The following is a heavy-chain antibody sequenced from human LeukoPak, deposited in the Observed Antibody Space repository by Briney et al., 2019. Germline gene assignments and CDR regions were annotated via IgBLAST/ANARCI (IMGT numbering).Heavy chain of an antibody. CDR2: ISGSGGST. CDR1: GFTFSSYA. D-gene: IGHD3-22*01. V-gene: IGHV3-23*01. J-gene: IGHJ4*02. CDR3: ARGRGTSGYYYDY. Sequence: GGSLRLSCAASGFTFSSYAMSWVRQAPGKGLEWVSAISGSGGSTYYADSVKGRFTISRDNAKNTLYLEMDSLRVEDTAVYYCARGRGTSGYYYDYWGQGILVTVSS.